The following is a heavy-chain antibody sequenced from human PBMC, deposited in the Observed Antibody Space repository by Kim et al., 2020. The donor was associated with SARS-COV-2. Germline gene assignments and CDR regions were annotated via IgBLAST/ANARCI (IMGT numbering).Heavy chain of an antibody. V-gene: IGHV4-39*01. CDR2: IYYSGST. Sequence: SETLSLTCTVSGGSISSSSYYWVWIRQPPGKGLEWIGSIYYSGSTYYNPSLKSRVTISVDTSKNQFSLKLSSVTAADTAVYYCARLLGSSWYVEYFQHWGQGTLVTVSA. D-gene: IGHD6-13*01. J-gene: IGHJ1*01. CDR3: ARLLGSSWYVEYFQH. CDR1: GGSISSSSYY.